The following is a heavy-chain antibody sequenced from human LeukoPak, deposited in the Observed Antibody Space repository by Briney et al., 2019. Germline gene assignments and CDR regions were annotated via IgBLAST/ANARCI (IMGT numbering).Heavy chain of an antibody. CDR1: GYTFTGYY. CDR2: INPSGGST. Sequence: EASVKVSCKASGYTFTGYYMHWVRQAPGQGLEWMGIINPSGGSTSYAQKFQGRVTMTRDTSTSTVYMELSSLRSEDTAVYYCARGKIDVVVVAATYYYMDVWGKGTTVTVSS. V-gene: IGHV1-46*01. D-gene: IGHD2-15*01. CDR3: ARGKIDVVVVAATYYYMDV. J-gene: IGHJ6*03.